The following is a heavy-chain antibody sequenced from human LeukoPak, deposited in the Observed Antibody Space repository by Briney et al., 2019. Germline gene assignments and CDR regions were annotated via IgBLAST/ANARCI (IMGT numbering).Heavy chain of an antibody. Sequence: GGSLRLSCAASGFTFNAYAMSWVRQAPGKGLEWVSAVSRFGGTAYYAGSAKGRFTISRGDSKNTVYLQMNSLRVEDTALYYCVKHMGSRWSNNRFDPWGQGTLVAVS. CDR2: VSRFGGTA. J-gene: IGHJ5*02. CDR3: VKHMGSRWSNNRFDP. CDR1: GFTFNAYA. D-gene: IGHD6-13*01. V-gene: IGHV3-23*01.